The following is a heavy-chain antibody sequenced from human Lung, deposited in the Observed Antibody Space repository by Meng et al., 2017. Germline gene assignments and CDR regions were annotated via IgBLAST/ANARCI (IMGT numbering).Heavy chain of an antibody. CDR1: GGSFSDYY. CDR2: INHSGST. Sequence: QVQLLLWGAGLLKPSETLSLTCVVSGGSFSDYYWSWIRKPPGKGLEWIGEINHSGSTNYNPSLESRATISVDTSQNNLSLKLSSVTAADSAVYYCARGPTTMAHDFDYWGQGTLVTVSS. V-gene: IGHV4-34*01. D-gene: IGHD4-11*01. J-gene: IGHJ4*02. CDR3: ARGPTTMAHDFDY.